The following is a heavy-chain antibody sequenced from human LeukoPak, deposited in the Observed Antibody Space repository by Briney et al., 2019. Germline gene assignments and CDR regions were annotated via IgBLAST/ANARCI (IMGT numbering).Heavy chain of an antibody. D-gene: IGHD5-18*01. CDR3: AREGPGYSVRGVDY. CDR1: GGSISSYY. V-gene: IGHV4-39*07. J-gene: IGHJ4*02. CDR2: IYHSGST. Sequence: SETLSLTCTVSGGSISSYYWGWIRQPPGKGLEWIGSIYHSGSTYYNPSLKSRVTISVDTSKNQFSLKLSSVTAADTAVYYCAREGPGYSVRGVDYWGQGTLVTVSS.